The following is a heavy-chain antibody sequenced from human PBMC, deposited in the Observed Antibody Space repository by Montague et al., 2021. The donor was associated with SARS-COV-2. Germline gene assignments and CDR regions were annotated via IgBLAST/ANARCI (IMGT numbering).Heavy chain of an antibody. D-gene: IGHD6-13*01. J-gene: IGHJ6*02. CDR3: ATGAAAAFDYYGMDV. V-gene: IGHV3-9*01. Sequence: SRRLSLSASGFPFDDYAMHWVRQAPGKGLEWVSGISWNSGSIGYADSVKGRFTISRDNAKNSLYLQMNSLRAEDTALYYCATGAAAAFDYYGMDVWGQGTTVTVSS. CDR2: ISWNSGSI. CDR1: GFPFDDYA.